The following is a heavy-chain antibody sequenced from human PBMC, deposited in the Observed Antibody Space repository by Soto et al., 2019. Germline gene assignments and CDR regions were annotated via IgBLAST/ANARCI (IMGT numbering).Heavy chain of an antibody. V-gene: IGHV4-34*01. D-gene: IGHD6-6*01. CDR3: ARARSIAARPRAYYSGMDV. Sequence: SETLSLTCAVYGGSFSGYYWSWIRQPPGKGLEWIGEINHSGSTNYNPSLKSRVTISVDTSKNQFSLKLSSVTAADTAVYYCARARSIAARPRAYYSGMDVWGQGTMVTVSS. CDR2: INHSGST. J-gene: IGHJ6*02. CDR1: GGSFSGYY.